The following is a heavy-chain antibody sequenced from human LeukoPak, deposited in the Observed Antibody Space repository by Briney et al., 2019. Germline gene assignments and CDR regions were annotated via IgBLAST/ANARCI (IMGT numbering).Heavy chain of an antibody. J-gene: IGHJ2*01. CDR3: ARESVYYYDSSGYYSNWYFDL. D-gene: IGHD3-22*01. CDR1: GGSFSGYY. V-gene: IGHV4-34*01. Sequence: SETLSLTCAVYGGSFSGYYWSWVRQPPGKGLEWIGEIYHSGSTNYNPSLKSRVTISVDKSKNQFSPKLSSVTAADTAVYYCARESVYYYDSSGYYSNWYFDLWGRGTLVTVSS. CDR2: IYHSGST.